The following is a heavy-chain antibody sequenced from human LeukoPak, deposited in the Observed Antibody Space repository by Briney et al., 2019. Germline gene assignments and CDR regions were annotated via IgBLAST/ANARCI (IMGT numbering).Heavy chain of an antibody. D-gene: IGHD5-12*01. CDR2: INPSGGST. V-gene: IGHV1-46*01. CDR3: ARDTSGYEGHY. J-gene: IGHJ4*02. Sequence: GASVKVSCKASGYTFTSYYMHWVRQAPGQGLEWMGIINPSGGSTSYAQKFQGRVTMTRDMSTSTVYMELSSLRSEDTAVYYCARDTSGYEGHYWGQGTLVTVSS. CDR1: GYTFTSYY.